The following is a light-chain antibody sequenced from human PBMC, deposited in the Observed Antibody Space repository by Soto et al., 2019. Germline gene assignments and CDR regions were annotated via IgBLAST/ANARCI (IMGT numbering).Light chain of an antibody. CDR1: QSISSY. CDR3: QQSYSTPPT. CDR2: AAS. J-gene: IGKJ5*01. Sequence: DIQMTHSLSSLSASVCDRVTINYRASQSISSYLNWYQQKPGKAPKLLIYAASSLQGGVPSRFSGSGSGTDFTLTISRLQPEDFATYYCQQSYSTPPTFGQGTRLEI. V-gene: IGKV1-39*01.